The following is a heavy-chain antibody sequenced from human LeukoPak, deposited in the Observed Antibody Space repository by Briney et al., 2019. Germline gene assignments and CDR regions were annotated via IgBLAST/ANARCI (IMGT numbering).Heavy chain of an antibody. CDR1: GFTFSSYG. D-gene: IGHD3-10*01. J-gene: IGHJ6*03. V-gene: IGHV3-30*02. CDR2: IRSDGSNK. CDR3: AKVGKTENYYGSGRFSYYYYMDV. Sequence: GGSLRLSCAASGFTFSSYGMHWVRQAPGKGLEWVAFIRSDGSNKYYADSVKGRFTISRDNSKNTLYLQMNSLRAEDTAVYYCAKVGKTENYYGSGRFSYYYYMDVWGKGTTVTVSS.